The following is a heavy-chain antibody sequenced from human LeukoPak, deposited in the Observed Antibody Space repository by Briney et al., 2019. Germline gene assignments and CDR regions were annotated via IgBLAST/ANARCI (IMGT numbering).Heavy chain of an antibody. D-gene: IGHD3-22*01. CDR2: IKQDASEK. Sequence: SGGSLRLSCAASGFTFSNFWMTWVRQAPGKGLEWVANIKQDASEKYYLDSVKGRFTISRDNAKKSLYLQMNSLRAEDTAVYYCARDPWYFYDRSGYPLDNWGQGTLVTVSS. CDR3: ARDPWYFYDRSGYPLDN. V-gene: IGHV3-7*04. J-gene: IGHJ4*02. CDR1: GFTFSNFW.